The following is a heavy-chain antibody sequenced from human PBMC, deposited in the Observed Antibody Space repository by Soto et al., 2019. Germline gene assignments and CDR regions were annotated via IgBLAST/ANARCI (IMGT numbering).Heavy chain of an antibody. J-gene: IGHJ4*02. CDR3: AKDWMVTTVVTPIDY. CDR2: ISYDGSNK. V-gene: IGHV3-30*18. Sequence: QVQLVESGGGVVQPGRSLRLSCAASGFTFSSYGMHWVRQAPGKGLEWVAVISYDGSNKYYADSVKGRFTISRDNSKNTRYLQMNSLRAEDTAVYYCAKDWMVTTVVTPIDYWGQGTLVTVSS. CDR1: GFTFSSYG. D-gene: IGHD4-17*01.